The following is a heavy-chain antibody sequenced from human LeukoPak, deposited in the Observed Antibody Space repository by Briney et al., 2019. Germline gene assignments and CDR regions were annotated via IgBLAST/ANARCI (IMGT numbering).Heavy chain of an antibody. CDR2: ISSSSSYI. CDR1: GFTFSSYS. Sequence: GGSLRLSCAASGFTFSSYSINWVRRAPGKGLEWVSSISSSSSYIYYADSVKGRFTIFRDNAKNSLYLQMNSLRAEDTAVYYCARSPLGFWFGELLPPPANWFDPWGQGTLVTVSS. V-gene: IGHV3-21*01. J-gene: IGHJ5*02. CDR3: ARSPLGFWFGELLPPPANWFDP. D-gene: IGHD3-10*01.